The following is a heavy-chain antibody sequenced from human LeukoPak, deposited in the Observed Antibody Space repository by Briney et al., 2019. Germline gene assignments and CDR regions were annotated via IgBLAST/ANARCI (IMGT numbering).Heavy chain of an antibody. V-gene: IGHV4-59*08. J-gene: IGHJ4*02. CDR2: IYYSGST. D-gene: IGHD3-3*01. CDR3: ARRRGDFWSDYYAFDY. CDR1: GGSINSYY. Sequence: PSETLSLTCTVSGGSINSYYWSWIRQPPGKGLEWIGYIYYSGSTNYNPSLTGRVTISLDTSKNQFSLKLSSVTAADTAVYYCARRRGDFWSDYYAFDYWGQGTLVTISS.